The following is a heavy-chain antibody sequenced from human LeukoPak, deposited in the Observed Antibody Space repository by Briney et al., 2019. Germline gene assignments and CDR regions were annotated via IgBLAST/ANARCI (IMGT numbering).Heavy chain of an antibody. D-gene: IGHD2-8*01. CDR2: ISAYNGNT. Sequence: SVKVSCKASGYTFTSYGISWVRQAPGQGLEWMGWISAYNGNTNYAQKLQGRVTMTTDTSTSTAYMELRSLRSDDTAVYYCARGYCTNGVCYSFDYWGQGTLVTVSS. J-gene: IGHJ4*02. CDR1: GYTFTSYG. CDR3: ARGYCTNGVCYSFDY. V-gene: IGHV1-18*01.